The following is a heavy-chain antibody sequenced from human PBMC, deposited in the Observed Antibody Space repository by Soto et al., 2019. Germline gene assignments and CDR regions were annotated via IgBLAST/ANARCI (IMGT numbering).Heavy chain of an antibody. CDR1: GGSISSSNW. CDR2: IYHSGST. D-gene: IGHD3-22*01. Sequence: QVQLQESGPGLVKPSGTLSLTCAVSGGSISSSNWWSWVRQPTGKGLEWIGEIYHSGSTNYNPSLKSRVTISVAKSKNQFSRKLSSVTAADTAVYYCASNPHTYYYDSSGYYGDYWGQGTLVTVSS. V-gene: IGHV4-4*02. J-gene: IGHJ4*02. CDR3: ASNPHTYYYDSSGYYGDY.